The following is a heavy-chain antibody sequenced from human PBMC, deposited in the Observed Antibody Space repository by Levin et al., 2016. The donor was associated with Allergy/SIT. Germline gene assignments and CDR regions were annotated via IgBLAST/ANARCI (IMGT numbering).Heavy chain of an antibody. Sequence: GSLRLSCAVYGGSFSGYYWGWIRQPPGKGLEWIGSIYYSGNTYYNPSLKSRVTISVDTSKNQFSLKLSSVTAADTAVYYCARIYCTNGVCYANYYYYYMDVWGKGTTVTVSS. V-gene: IGHV4-39*01. CDR2: IYYSGNT. CDR1: GGSFSGYY. J-gene: IGHJ6*03. CDR3: ARIYCTNGVCYANYYYYYMDV. D-gene: IGHD2-8*01.